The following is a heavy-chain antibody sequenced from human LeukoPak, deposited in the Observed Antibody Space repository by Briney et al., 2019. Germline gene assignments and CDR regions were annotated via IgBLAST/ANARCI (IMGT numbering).Heavy chain of an antibody. D-gene: IGHD1-7*01. CDR1: GHTFTIYG. CDR2: VTGYNGNT. Sequence: AAVKVPCKASGHTFTIYGVGWLRPAPGPGVEWLGWVTGYNGNTKYAQNLQGRVTETKDTSTRKAYMELRSVRYDDSAVYYCARGWNYVPDYWGQGTLVIVSS. CDR3: ARGWNYVPDY. J-gene: IGHJ4*02. V-gene: IGHV1-18*01.